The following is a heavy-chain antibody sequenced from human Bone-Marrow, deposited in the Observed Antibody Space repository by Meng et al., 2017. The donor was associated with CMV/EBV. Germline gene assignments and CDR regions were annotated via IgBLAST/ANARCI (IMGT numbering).Heavy chain of an antibody. V-gene: IGHV3-73*01. CDR1: GFTFSGSA. Sequence: GESLKISCAASGFTFSGSAMHWVRQASGKGLEWVGRIRSKANSYATAYAASVKGSFTISRDDSKNTAYLQMNSLKTEDTAVYYCTTHDIVVVPDYWGQGTLVTVSS. CDR3: TTHDIVVVPDY. J-gene: IGHJ4*02. D-gene: IGHD2-2*01. CDR2: IRSKANSYAT.